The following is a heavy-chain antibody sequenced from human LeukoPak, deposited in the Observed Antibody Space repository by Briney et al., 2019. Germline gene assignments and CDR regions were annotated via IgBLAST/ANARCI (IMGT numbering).Heavy chain of an antibody. Sequence: SETLSLTRTVSGGSISSSNYYWGWVRQPPGKGLEWIGGVYYSGTTYDNPSLKSRVTVSVDTSKNQFSLKLSSVTAADTAVYYCARRFRVIMVRGPPGYGMDVWGQGTTVTVSS. CDR3: ARRFRVIMVRGPPGYGMDV. J-gene: IGHJ6*02. CDR2: VYYSGTT. V-gene: IGHV4-39*01. D-gene: IGHD3-10*01. CDR1: GGSISSSNYY.